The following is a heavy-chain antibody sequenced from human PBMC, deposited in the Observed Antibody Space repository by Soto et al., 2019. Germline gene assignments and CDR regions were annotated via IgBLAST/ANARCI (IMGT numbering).Heavy chain of an antibody. CDR3: ARSRIQHDYGDYSYYYYGMDV. CDR2: INPSGGST. D-gene: IGHD4-17*01. V-gene: IGHV1-46*01. J-gene: IGHJ6*02. Sequence: ASVKVSCKASGYTFTSYYMHWVRQAPGQGLEWMGIINPSGGSTSYAQKFQGRVTMTRDTSTSTVYMELSSLRSEDTAVYYCARSRIQHDYGDYSYYYYGMDVWGQGTTVTVSS. CDR1: GYTFTSYY.